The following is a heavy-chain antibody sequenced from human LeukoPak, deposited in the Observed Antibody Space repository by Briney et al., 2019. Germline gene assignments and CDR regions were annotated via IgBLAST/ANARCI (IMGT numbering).Heavy chain of an antibody. V-gene: IGHV1-2*02. Sequence: SVNVSCKASGYTFTVCYMHWVRQAPGQGLEWMGWINPNSGGTNYAQKFQGRVTMTRDTSISTAYRELSRLRSDDTAVYYCARGGIQDWYFDYWGQATLVTVSS. CDR2: INPNSGGT. CDR3: ARGGIQDWYFDY. CDR1: GYTFTVCY. D-gene: IGHD3/OR15-3a*01. J-gene: IGHJ4*02.